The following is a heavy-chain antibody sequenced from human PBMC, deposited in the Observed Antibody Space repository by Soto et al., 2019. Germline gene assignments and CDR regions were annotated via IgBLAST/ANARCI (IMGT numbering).Heavy chain of an antibody. CDR3: AKGPHTNVGWPYYFES. Sequence: GVLRLPCVASGFSLANYPMNWVRQTPGKGLEWISYSSPRGDTIYYADSVEGRFTISRDNARNSLSLHMSSLRDEDSALYYCAKGPHTNVGWPYYFESWGQGVPVTVSS. D-gene: IGHD6-19*01. J-gene: IGHJ4*02. V-gene: IGHV3-48*02. CDR1: GFSLANYP. CDR2: SSPRGDTI.